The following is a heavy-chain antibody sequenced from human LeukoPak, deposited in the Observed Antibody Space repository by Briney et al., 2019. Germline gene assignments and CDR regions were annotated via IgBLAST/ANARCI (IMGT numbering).Heavy chain of an antibody. CDR1: GDSVSRRDSY. Sequence: SETLSLTCSVSGDSVSRRDSYWDWIRQPPGKGLEWIGTIYYSGRTYYSPSLKSRVTMSVDPSNNQFSLNLRSVTAADTAVYYCARRRYYVGSGYLEWGQGTLLSVST. D-gene: IGHD3-22*01. CDR2: IYYSGRT. CDR3: ARRRYYVGSGYLE. V-gene: IGHV4-39*01. J-gene: IGHJ1*01.